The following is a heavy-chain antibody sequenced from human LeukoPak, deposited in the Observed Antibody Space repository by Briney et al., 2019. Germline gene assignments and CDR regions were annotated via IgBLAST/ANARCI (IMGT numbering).Heavy chain of an antibody. CDR1: GFTFSSYG. J-gene: IGHJ3*02. CDR3: ARAGGGSGSSGYYPIRIDAFDI. D-gene: IGHD3-22*01. Sequence: PGGSLRLSCAASGFTFSSYGMHWVRQAPGKGLEWVAVIWYDGSNKYYADSVKGRFTISRDNAKNSLYLKMNSLRAEDTAVYYCARAGGGSGSSGYYPIRIDAFDIWGQGTMVTVSS. CDR2: IWYDGSNK. V-gene: IGHV3-33*01.